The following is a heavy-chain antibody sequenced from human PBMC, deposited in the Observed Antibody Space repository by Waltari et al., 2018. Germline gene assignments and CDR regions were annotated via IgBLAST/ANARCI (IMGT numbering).Heavy chain of an antibody. CDR1: GGSFSGYY. Sequence: QVQLQQWGAGLLKPSETLSLTCAVYGGSFSGYYWSWIRQPPGKGLEWIGEINHSGSTNYNPSLKSRVTISVDTSKNQFSLKLSSVTAADTAVYYCARGRRDGDYVRGMDVWGQGTTVTVSS. CDR3: ARGRRDGDYVRGMDV. J-gene: IGHJ6*02. D-gene: IGHD4-17*01. CDR2: INHSGST. V-gene: IGHV4-34*01.